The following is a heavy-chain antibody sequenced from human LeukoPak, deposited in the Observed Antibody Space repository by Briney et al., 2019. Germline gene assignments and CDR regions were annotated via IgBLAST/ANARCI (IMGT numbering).Heavy chain of an antibody. Sequence: SETLSLTCTVSGGSISSYYWSWIRQPPGKGLEWIGYIYYSGSTNYNPSLKSRVAISVDTSKNQFSLKLSSVTAADTAVYYCARSTVTTYYFDYWGQGTLVTVSS. CDR3: ARSTVTTYYFDY. CDR2: IYYSGST. V-gene: IGHV4-59*08. J-gene: IGHJ4*02. D-gene: IGHD4-17*01. CDR1: GGSISSYY.